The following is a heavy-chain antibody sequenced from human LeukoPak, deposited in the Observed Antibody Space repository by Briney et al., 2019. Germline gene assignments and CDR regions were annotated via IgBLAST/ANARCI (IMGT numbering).Heavy chain of an antibody. D-gene: IGHD3-10*01. CDR1: GFTVSSNY. J-gene: IGHJ4*02. Sequence: PGGSLRLSCAASGFTVSSNYMSWVRQPPGKGLEWIGSIYYSGSTYYNPSLKSRVTISVDTSKNQFSLKLSSVTAADTAVYYCARVLLWFGELSTIDYWGQGTLVTVSS. V-gene: IGHV4-39*07. CDR2: IYYSGST. CDR3: ARVLLWFGELSTIDY.